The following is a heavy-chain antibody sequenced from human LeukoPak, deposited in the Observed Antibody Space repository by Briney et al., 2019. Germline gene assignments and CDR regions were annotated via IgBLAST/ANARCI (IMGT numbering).Heavy chain of an antibody. Sequence: AGGSLRLSCAASGFTFSSYAMSWVRQAPGKGLEWVSAISGSGGSTYYADSVKGRFTISRDNSKNTLYLQMNSLRAEDTAVYYCASSLKARSSGYYYGPIDYWGQGTLVTVSS. J-gene: IGHJ4*02. CDR1: GFTFSSYA. V-gene: IGHV3-23*01. CDR2: ISGSGGST. D-gene: IGHD3-22*01. CDR3: ASSLKARSSGYYYGPIDY.